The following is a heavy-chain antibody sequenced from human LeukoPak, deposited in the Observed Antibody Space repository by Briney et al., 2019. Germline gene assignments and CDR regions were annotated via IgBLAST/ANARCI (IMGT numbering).Heavy chain of an antibody. CDR2: INHSGST. CDR1: GGSFSGYY. J-gene: IGHJ4*02. D-gene: IGHD3-3*01. Sequence: SETLSLTCAVYGGSFSGYYWSWIRQPPGKGLEWIGEINHSGSTNYNPSLKSRVTISVDTSKNQFSLKLSSVTAADTAVYYCARADLALAPFDYWGQGTLVTVSS. CDR3: ARADLALAPFDY. V-gene: IGHV4-34*01.